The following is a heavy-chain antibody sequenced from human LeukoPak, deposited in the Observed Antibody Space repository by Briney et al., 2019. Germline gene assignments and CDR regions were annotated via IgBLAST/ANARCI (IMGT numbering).Heavy chain of an antibody. V-gene: IGHV4-39*07. Sequence: SETLSLTCTVSGGSISSSSYYWGWIRQPPGKGLEWIGSIYYSGSTYYNPSLKSRVTISVDTSKNQFSLKLSSVTAADTAVYYCASSYGDYEFGQYNWFDPWGQGTLVTVSS. J-gene: IGHJ5*02. CDR3: ASSYGDYEFGQYNWFDP. CDR2: IYYSGST. D-gene: IGHD4-17*01. CDR1: GGSISSSSYY.